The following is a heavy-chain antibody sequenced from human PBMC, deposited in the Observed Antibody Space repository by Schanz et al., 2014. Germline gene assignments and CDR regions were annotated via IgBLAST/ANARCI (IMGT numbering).Heavy chain of an antibody. V-gene: IGHV1-69*08. J-gene: IGHJ2*01. CDR2: VIPLLKTT. CDR3: ARDIAAAMYFDL. CDR1: GGIFTSST. D-gene: IGHD3-16*02. Sequence: QLQLVQSEAEVKKPGSSVKVSCEAAGGIFTSSTINWVRQAPGHGLEWMGRVIPLLKTTDHAQKFQGRVTFTEDTSTSTAYMELRNLRSDDTAIYYCARDIAAAMYFDLWGRGTLVTVSS.